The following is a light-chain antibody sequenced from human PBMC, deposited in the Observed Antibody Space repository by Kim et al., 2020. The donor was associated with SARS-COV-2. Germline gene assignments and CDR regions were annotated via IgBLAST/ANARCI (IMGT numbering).Light chain of an antibody. CDR2: DVS. CDR3: SSYTSSSTWV. CDR1: SRAVGGYNY. V-gene: IGLV2-14*04. Sequence: GQSITTSCTGTSRAVGGYNYVSWYQQHPGNAPKLMIYDVSKRPSGVSNRFSGSKSGNTASLTISGLQAEDEADYYCSSYTSSSTWVFGGGTQLTVL. J-gene: IGLJ2*01.